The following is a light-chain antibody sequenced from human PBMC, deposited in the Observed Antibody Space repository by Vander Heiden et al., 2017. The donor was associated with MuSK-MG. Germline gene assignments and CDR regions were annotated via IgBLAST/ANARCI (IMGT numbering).Light chain of an antibody. J-gene: IGKJ4*01. CDR3: QQYGSSPQRLT. CDR2: GAS. Sequence: PGERATLSCRASQSVSSSYLAWYQQKPGQAPRLLIYGASSRATGIPDRFSGSGSGTDFTRTISRLEPEDFAVYYCQQYGSSPQRLTFGGGTKVEIK. CDR1: QSVSSSY. V-gene: IGKV3-20*01.